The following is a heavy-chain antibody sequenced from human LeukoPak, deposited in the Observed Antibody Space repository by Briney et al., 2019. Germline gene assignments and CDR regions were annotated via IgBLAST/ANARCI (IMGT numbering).Heavy chain of an antibody. CDR2: IYSGGST. J-gene: IGHJ5*02. V-gene: IGHV3-53*01. CDR3: AREIEMATNWFDP. Sequence: GSLRLSCAASGFTVSSNYMSWVRQAPGKGLEWVSVIYSGGSTYYADSVKGRFTISRDNSKNTLYLQMNSLRAEDMAVYYCAREIEMATNWFDPWGQGTLVTVSS. D-gene: IGHD5-24*01. CDR1: GFTVSSNY.